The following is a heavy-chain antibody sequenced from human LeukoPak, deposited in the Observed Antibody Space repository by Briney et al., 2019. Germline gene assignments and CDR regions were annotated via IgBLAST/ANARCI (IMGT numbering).Heavy chain of an antibody. CDR3: ARDQRVVAATSWFDP. D-gene: IGHD2-15*01. Sequence: SETLSLTCAVSGGSINNHKWWSWIRQSPQKGPEWLGEIFYTGSPNYNPSFQSRITMSLDRSNNQFSLILTSVTVADTAVYYCARDQRVVAATSWFDPWGQGTLVTVSS. CDR2: IFYTGSP. CDR1: GGSINNHKW. V-gene: IGHV4-4*02. J-gene: IGHJ5*02.